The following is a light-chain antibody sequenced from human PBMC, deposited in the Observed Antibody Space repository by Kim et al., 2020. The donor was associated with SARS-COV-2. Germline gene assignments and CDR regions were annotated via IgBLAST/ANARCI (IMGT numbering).Light chain of an antibody. J-gene: IGLJ2*01. V-gene: IGLV3-21*04. CDR3: QVWDSSSVV. CDR2: YDS. Sequence: SYELTQQPSVSVAPGKTARITCGGNNIGSKSVHWYQQKPGQAPVLVIYYDSDRPSGIPERFSGSNSGNTATLTISRVEAGDEADYYCQVWDSSSVVFGGGTQLTVL. CDR1: NIGSKS.